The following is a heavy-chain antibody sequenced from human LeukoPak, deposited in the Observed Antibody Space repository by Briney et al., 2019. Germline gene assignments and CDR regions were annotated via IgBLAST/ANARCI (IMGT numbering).Heavy chain of an antibody. J-gene: IGHJ4*02. CDR3: AKHRSEVAMAALNY. V-gene: IGHV3-74*01. Sequence: GGSLRLSCAASGFTFSSYWMQWVRQAPGKGLVWVSRLSPDGSSTTSADSVMGRFTISRDSSKNTLFLQMNSLRAEDAAIYYCAKHRSEVAMAALNYWGQGTLVTVSS. CDR1: GFTFSSYW. CDR2: LSPDGSST. D-gene: IGHD5-24*01.